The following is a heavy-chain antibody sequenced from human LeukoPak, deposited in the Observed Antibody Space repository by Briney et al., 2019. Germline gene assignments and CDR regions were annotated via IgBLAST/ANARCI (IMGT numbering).Heavy chain of an antibody. D-gene: IGHD6-13*01. J-gene: IGHJ4*02. Sequence: GRSLRLSCAASGFTFSSYTMHWVRQAPGKGLEWVAVISYDGSNKYYADSVKGRFTISRDNSKNTLYLQMNSLRAEDTAVYYCARGMTPGIAAANPFDYWGQGTLVTVSS. CDR1: GFTFSSYT. CDR2: ISYDGSNK. V-gene: IGHV3-30-3*01. CDR3: ARGMTPGIAAANPFDY.